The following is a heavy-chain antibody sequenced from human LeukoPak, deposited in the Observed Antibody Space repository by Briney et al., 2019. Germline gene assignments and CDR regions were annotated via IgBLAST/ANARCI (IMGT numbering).Heavy chain of an antibody. CDR3: ARVLNDYYFDY. D-gene: IGHD1-1*01. Sequence: SETLSLTCTVSGGSISSSSYYWGWLRQPLGKGLEWIGSIYYSGSTYYNPSLKSRVTISVDTSKNQFSLKLSSVTAADTAVYYCARVLNDYYFDYWGQGTLVTVSS. CDR2: IYYSGST. CDR1: GGSISSSSYY. V-gene: IGHV4-39*07. J-gene: IGHJ4*02.